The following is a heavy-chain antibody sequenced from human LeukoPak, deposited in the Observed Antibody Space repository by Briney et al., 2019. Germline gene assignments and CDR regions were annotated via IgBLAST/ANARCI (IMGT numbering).Heavy chain of an antibody. CDR2: IYHSGST. J-gene: IGHJ3*02. CDR1: GGSISSSNW. CDR3: AGYDSSGYATFDI. D-gene: IGHD3-22*01. V-gene: IGHV4-4*02. Sequence: MPSETLSLTCAVSGGSISSSNWWSWVRQPPGKGLEWIGEIYHSGSTNYNPSLKSRVTISVDKSKNQFSLKLSSVTAADTAVYYCAGYDSSGYATFDIWGQGTMVTVSS.